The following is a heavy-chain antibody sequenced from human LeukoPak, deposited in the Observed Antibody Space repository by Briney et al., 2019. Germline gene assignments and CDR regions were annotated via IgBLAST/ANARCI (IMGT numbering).Heavy chain of an antibody. V-gene: IGHV3-21*01. CDR3: ARDETNGFDS. CDR1: GFTFSNYN. J-gene: IGHJ5*01. D-gene: IGHD1-14*01. CDR2: INSRSTYI. Sequence: PGGSLRLSCGASGFTFSNYNMNWVRQAPGGGLEWVSSINSRSTYIFYADSVMGRFTISRDNAKNSLFLQMNSLRAEDTAVYYCARDETNGFDSWGQGTLVTVSS.